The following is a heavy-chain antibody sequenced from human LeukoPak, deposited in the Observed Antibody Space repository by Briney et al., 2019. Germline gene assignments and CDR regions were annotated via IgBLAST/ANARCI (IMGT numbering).Heavy chain of an antibody. D-gene: IGHD3-3*01. J-gene: IGHJ5*02. CDR1: GYTFTSYD. Sequence: VASVKISCKASGYTFTSYDINWVRQATGQGLEWMGWMNPNSGNTDYAQEFQDRVTFTRDTSINTAYMELSSLGSEDTAVYYCARGVYDDIWSGYFGGATYNPHNWFDPWGLGTLVTVSS. CDR2: MNPNSGNT. V-gene: IGHV1-8*01. CDR3: ARGVYDDIWSGYFGGATYNPHNWFDP.